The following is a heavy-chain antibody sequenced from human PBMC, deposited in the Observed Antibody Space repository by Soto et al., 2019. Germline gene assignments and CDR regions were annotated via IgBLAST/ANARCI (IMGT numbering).Heavy chain of an antibody. V-gene: IGHV4-59*08. CDR2: IYYSGST. CDR1: GGSISSYY. Sequence: SETLSLTCTVSGGSISSYYWSWIRQPPGKGLEWIGYIYYSGSTNYNPSLKSRVTISLDTSKNQFSLKLSSVTAADTAVYYCARLTPLLAAAGTDYFDYWGQGTLVTVSS. J-gene: IGHJ4*02. D-gene: IGHD6-13*01. CDR3: ARLTPLLAAAGTDYFDY.